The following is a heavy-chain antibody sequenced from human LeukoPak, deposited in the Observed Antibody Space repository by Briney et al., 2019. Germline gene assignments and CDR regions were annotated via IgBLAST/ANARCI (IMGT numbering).Heavy chain of an antibody. D-gene: IGHD3-9*01. J-gene: IGHJ4*02. CDR1: GFTFSSYE. CDR3: ARDMLTHSRELATIERNFDY. V-gene: IGHV3-48*03. Sequence: GGSLRLSCAASGFTFSSYEMNWVRQAPGKGLEWVSYISSSGSTIYYADSVKGRFTISRDNAKNSLYLQMNSLRAGDTAVYYCARDMLTHSRELATIERNFDYWGQGTLVTVSS. CDR2: ISSSGSTI.